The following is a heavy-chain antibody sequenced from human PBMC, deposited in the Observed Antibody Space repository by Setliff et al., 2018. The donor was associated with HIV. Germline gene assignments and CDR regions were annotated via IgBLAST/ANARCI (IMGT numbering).Heavy chain of an antibody. CDR1: GFDFSDSW. J-gene: IGHJ3*02. Sequence: GESLKISCQASGFDFSDSWIAWVRLKPGKGLEWMGSIYPSDSDTRYSPSFKGQVTISADRSINTAYLQWSSLRDSDTAMYYCAKGGGLNFRYHDWFVKIWGQGTLVTV. D-gene: IGHD3-9*01. CDR2: IYPSDSDT. CDR3: AKGGGLNFRYHDWFVKI. V-gene: IGHV5-51*01.